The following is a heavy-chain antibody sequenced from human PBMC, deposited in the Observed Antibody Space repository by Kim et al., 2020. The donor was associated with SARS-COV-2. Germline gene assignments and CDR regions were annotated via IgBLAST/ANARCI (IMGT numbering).Heavy chain of an antibody. CDR2: IDPSDSYT. D-gene: IGHD3-9*01. CDR3: ARHGHYDILTGYGDTSKVLDY. V-gene: IGHV5-10-1*01. CDR1: GYSFTSYW. Sequence: GESLKISCKGSGYSFTSYWISWVRQMPGKGLEWMGRIDPSDSYTNYSPSFQGHVTISADKSISTAYLQWSSLKASDTAMYYCARHGHYDILTGYGDTSKVLDYWGQGTLVTVSS. J-gene: IGHJ4*02.